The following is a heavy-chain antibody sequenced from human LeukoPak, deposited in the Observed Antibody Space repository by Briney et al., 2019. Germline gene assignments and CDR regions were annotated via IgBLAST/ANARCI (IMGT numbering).Heavy chain of an antibody. CDR1: GGSISSSSYY. J-gene: IGHJ4*02. V-gene: IGHV4-39*01. CDR2: IYYSGSA. CDR3: ARRMSSGSHPFDY. D-gene: IGHD1-26*01. Sequence: SETLSLTCTVSGGSISSSSYYWGWIRQPPGKGLEWIGSIYYSGSAYYNPSLKSRVTISVDTSKNQFSLKLSSVTAADTAVYYCARRMSSGSHPFDYWGQGTLVTVSS.